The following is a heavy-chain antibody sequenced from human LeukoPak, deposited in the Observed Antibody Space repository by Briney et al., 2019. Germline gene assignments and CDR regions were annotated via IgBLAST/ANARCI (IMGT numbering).Heavy chain of an antibody. CDR1: GFTFDDYA. CDR3: AKDITTIAVAGDEDY. V-gene: IGHV3-23*01. Sequence: PGGSLRLSCAASGFTFDDYAMHWVRQAPGKGLEWVSANSGSGGSTYYADSVKGRFTISRDNSKNMLYLQMNSLRAEDTAVYYCAKDITTIAVAGDEDYWGQGTLVTVSS. CDR2: NSGSGGST. J-gene: IGHJ4*02. D-gene: IGHD3-22*01.